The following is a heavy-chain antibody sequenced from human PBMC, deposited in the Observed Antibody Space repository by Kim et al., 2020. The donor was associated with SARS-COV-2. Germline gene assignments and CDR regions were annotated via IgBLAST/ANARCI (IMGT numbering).Heavy chain of an antibody. J-gene: IGHJ6*02. CDR2: IYYSGNT. D-gene: IGHD3-3*01. Sequence: SETLSLTCTVSGGSISSSSYYWGWNRQPKGQELEWIGSIYYSGNTYSNPSIKSRVTISGDTSKNQFSLKLSSVTAADTAVYYCAGHLGNYDLFGDTYYYYGMDVWGQGTTVTVSS. V-gene: IGHV4-39*01. CDR3: AGHLGNYDLFGDTYYYYGMDV. CDR1: GGSISSSSYY.